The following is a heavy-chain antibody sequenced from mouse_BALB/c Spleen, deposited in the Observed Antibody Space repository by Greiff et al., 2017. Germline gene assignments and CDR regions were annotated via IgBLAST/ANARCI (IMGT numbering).Heavy chain of an antibody. Sequence: QVQLQQPGAELVRPGASVKLSCKASGYTFTSYWINWVKQRPGQGLEWIGNIYPSDSYTNYNQKFKDKATLNVDKSSSTAYMQLSSPTSEDSAVYYCTREGGLLRYLFAYWGQGTLVTVSA. CDR3: TREGGLLRYLFAY. D-gene: IGHD1-1*01. V-gene: IGHV1-69*02. CDR1: GYTFTSYW. J-gene: IGHJ3*01. CDR2: IYPSDSYT.